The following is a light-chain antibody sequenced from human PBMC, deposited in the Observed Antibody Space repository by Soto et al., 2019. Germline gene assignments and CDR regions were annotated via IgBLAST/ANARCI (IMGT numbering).Light chain of an antibody. Sequence: EIVLTQSPGTLSLSPGERARLSCRASQSVSSTYLAWYQQKPGQAPRLLIYATSTRATGIPDRFSGSGSGTDFTLTISRLEPEDFAVYYCQQYGSSLWTFGQGTKVEIK. CDR2: ATS. CDR1: QSVSSTY. V-gene: IGKV3-20*01. CDR3: QQYGSSLWT. J-gene: IGKJ1*01.